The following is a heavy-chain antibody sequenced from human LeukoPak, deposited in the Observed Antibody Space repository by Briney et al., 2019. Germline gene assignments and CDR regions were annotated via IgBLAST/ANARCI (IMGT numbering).Heavy chain of an antibody. Sequence: PSETLSLTCAVYGGSFSGYYWSWIRQPPGKGLEWIGEINHSGSTNYNPSLKSRVTISVDTSKNQFSLKLSSVTAADTAVYYCASGLRYYYYYYYMDVWGKGTTVTVSS. CDR2: INHSGST. J-gene: IGHJ6*03. CDR1: GGSFSGYY. CDR3: ASGLRYYYYYYYMDV. V-gene: IGHV4-34*01. D-gene: IGHD1-1*01.